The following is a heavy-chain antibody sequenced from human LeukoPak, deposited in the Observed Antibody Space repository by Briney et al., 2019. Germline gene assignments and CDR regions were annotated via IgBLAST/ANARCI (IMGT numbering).Heavy chain of an antibody. V-gene: IGHV3-48*01. CDR1: GFTFSSYS. Sequence: GGSLRLSCAASGFTFSSYSMNWVRQAPGKGLEWVSYISSSSSTIYYADSVKGRFTISRDNAKNSLYLQMNSLRAEDTAVYYCARDGVNYYDSSGYYYVGWFDPGGQGTLVTVSS. CDR2: ISSSSSTI. CDR3: ARDGVNYYDSSGYYYVGWFDP. J-gene: IGHJ5*02. D-gene: IGHD3-22*01.